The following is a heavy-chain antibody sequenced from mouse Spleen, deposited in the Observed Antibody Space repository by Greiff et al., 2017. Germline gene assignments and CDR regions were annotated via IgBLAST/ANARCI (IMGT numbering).Heavy chain of an antibody. J-gene: IGHJ2*01. Sequence: EVMLVESGGGLVKPGGSLKLSCAASGFTFSSYAMSWVRQTPEKRLEWVATISDGGSYTYYPDNVKGRFTISRDNAKNNLYLQMSHLKSEDTAMYYCARDQVVRGDYFDYWGQGTTLTVSS. V-gene: IGHV5-4*01. CDR2: ISDGGSYT. D-gene: IGHD1-1*01. CDR1: GFTFSSYA. CDR3: ARDQVVRGDYFDY.